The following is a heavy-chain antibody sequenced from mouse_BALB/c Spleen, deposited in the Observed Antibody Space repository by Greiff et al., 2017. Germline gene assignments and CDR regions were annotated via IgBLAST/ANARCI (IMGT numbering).Heavy chain of an antibody. CDR2: IYPSDSYT. V-gene: IGHV1-69*02. CDR1: GYTFTSYW. Sequence: VKLVESGAELVRPGASVKLSCKASGYTFTSYWINWVKQRPGQGLEWIGNIYPSDSYTNYNQKFKDKATLTVDKSSSTAYMQLSSPTSEDSAVYYCTRSGTGFDYWGQGTTLTVSS. CDR3: TRSGTGFDY. J-gene: IGHJ2*01. D-gene: IGHD3-1*01.